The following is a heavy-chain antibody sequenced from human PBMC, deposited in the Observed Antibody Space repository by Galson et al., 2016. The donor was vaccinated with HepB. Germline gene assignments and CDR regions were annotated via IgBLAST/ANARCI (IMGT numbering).Heavy chain of an antibody. Sequence: TLSLTCAVSGAFISSGGSSWNWIRQPPGTGLERVGYIYHSGSAFYNPSLNSRVTISGARSQNQFSLRLTSVTAAATAVYYCARGKSALDPWGQGTLVPVSS. J-gene: IGHJ5*02. CDR2: IYHSGSA. V-gene: IGHV4-30-2*01. CDR1: GAFISSGGSS. CDR3: ARGKSALDP.